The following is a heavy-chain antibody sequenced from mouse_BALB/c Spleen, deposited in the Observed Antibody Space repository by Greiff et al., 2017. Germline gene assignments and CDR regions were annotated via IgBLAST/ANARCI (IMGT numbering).Heavy chain of an antibody. CDR1: GYTFTSYT. Sequence: QVQLKQSAAELARPGASVKMSCKASGYTFTSYTMHWVKQRPGQGLEWIGYINPSSGYTEYNQKFKDKTTLTADKSSSTAYMQLSSLTSEDSAVYYCARSRTMITTGAMDYWGQGTSVTVSS. D-gene: IGHD2-4*01. V-gene: IGHV1-4*02. CDR3: ARSRTMITTGAMDY. CDR2: INPSSGYT. J-gene: IGHJ4*01.